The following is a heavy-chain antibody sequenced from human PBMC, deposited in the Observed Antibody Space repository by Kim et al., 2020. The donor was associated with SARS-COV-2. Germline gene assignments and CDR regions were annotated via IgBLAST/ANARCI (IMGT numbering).Heavy chain of an antibody. D-gene: IGHD5-18*01. CDR2: IRSKAYGGTT. V-gene: IGHV3-49*03. CDR3: TSSTPRGYSYAPGGY. CDR1: GFTFGDYA. J-gene: IGHJ4*02. Sequence: GGSLRLSCTASGFTFGDYAMSWFRQAPGKGLEWVGFIRSKAYGGTTEYAASVKGRFTISRDDSKSIAYLQMNSLKTEDTAVYYCTSSTPRGYSYAPGGYWGQGTLVTVSS.